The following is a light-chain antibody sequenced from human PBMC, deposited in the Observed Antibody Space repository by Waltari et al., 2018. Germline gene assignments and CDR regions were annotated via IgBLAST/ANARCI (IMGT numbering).Light chain of an antibody. CDR1: SSDVGGYNY. Sequence: QSALTQPASVSGSPGQSITISCTGTSSDVGGYNYVSWYQQHPCKAPKLMMFDVSNRPSGVSNRFSGSKSGNTAALTISGLQAEDEADYDCSSYISSSTLEVFGGGTRLTVL. J-gene: IGLJ3*02. CDR2: DVS. CDR3: SSYISSSTLEV. V-gene: IGLV2-14*03.